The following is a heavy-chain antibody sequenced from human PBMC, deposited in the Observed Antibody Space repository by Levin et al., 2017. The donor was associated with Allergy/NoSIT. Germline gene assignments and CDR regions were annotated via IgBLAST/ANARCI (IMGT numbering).Heavy chain of an antibody. V-gene: IGHV1-69*04. D-gene: IGHD6-13*01. Sequence: KISCQASGGTFSSYAISWVRQAPGQGLEWMGRIIPILGIANYAQKFQGRVTITADKSTSTAYMELSSLRSEDTAVYYCARGGLAAAGTSFFVPNYYDGMDVWGQGTTVTVSS. J-gene: IGHJ6*02. CDR1: GGTFSSYA. CDR3: ARGGLAAAGTSFFVPNYYDGMDV. CDR2: IIPILGIA.